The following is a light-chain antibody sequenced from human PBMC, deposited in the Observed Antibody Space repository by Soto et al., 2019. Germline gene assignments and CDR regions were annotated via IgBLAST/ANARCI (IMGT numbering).Light chain of an antibody. CDR2: GAP. CDR1: QSVSSSY. Sequence: EIVLTQSPGTLSLSPGERATLSCRASQSVSSSYLAWYQQKSGQAPRLLIYGAPNRATGIPDRFSGSGSGTDFTLTINRLEPEDFAVYYCQQYDRSSWTFGQGTKVEIK. CDR3: QQYDRSSWT. V-gene: IGKV3-20*01. J-gene: IGKJ1*01.